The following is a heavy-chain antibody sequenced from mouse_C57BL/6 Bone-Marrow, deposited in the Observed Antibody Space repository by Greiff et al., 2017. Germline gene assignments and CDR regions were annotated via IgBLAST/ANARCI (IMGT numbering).Heavy chain of an antibody. CDR1: GFTFSSYA. D-gene: IGHD2-10*01. Sequence: EVQRVESGGGLVKPGGSLKLSCAASGFTFSSYAMSWVRQTPEKRLEWVATISDGGSYTYYPDNVKGRFTISRDNAKNNLYLQMSHLKSEDTAMYYCARAAYSPYFDYWGQGTTLTVSS. CDR2: ISDGGSYT. V-gene: IGHV5-4*01. CDR3: ARAAYSPYFDY. J-gene: IGHJ2*01.